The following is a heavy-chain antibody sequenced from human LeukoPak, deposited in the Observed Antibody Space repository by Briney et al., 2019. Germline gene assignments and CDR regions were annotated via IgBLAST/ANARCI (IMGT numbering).Heavy chain of an antibody. Sequence: ASVKVSCKASGYTFTSYYMHWVRQAPGQGLEWMGIINPSGGSTSYAQKFQGRVTMTRDMSTSTVYMELSSLRSEDTAVYYCAREPQTSGYYYRVRFDPWGQGTLVTVSS. CDR2: INPSGGST. CDR3: AREPQTSGYYYRVRFDP. V-gene: IGHV1-46*01. CDR1: GYTFTSYY. J-gene: IGHJ5*02. D-gene: IGHD3-22*01.